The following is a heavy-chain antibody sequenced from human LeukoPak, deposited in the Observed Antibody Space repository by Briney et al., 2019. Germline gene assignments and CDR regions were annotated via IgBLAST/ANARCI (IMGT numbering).Heavy chain of an antibody. CDR2: ITASGGST. CDR1: AFTFSSYP. Sequence: PGGSLRLSCAASAFTFSSYPMSWVRQAPGKGLEWVSDITASGGSTYYADSVKGQFTISRDNSKNTMYLQMNSLRAEDTAVYYCAKRYNWNDAPDYGGQGTLVTVSS. D-gene: IGHD1-20*01. CDR3: AKRYNWNDAPDY. J-gene: IGHJ4*02. V-gene: IGHV3-23*01.